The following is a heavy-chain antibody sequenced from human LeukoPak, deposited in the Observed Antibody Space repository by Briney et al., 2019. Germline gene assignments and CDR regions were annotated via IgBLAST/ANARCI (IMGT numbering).Heavy chain of an antibody. Sequence: GGSLGLSCGASGFIFSDSYMTWIRQTPGKGLEWVSQISGTGNTKYYADSVRGRFIISRDNAKGFLYLQMNSLKAEDTAIYYCARESQGQKLRAVGRDSTFSFYYAMDIWGQGTTVTVSS. D-gene: IGHD2/OR15-2a*01. CDR3: ARESQGQKLRAVGRDSTFSFYYAMDI. V-gene: IGHV3-11*01. CDR1: GFIFSDSY. J-gene: IGHJ6*02. CDR2: ISGTGNTK.